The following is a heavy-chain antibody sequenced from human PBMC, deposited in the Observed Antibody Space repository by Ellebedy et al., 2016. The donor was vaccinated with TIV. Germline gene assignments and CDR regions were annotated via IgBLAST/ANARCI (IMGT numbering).Heavy chain of an antibody. V-gene: IGHV1-2*02. D-gene: IGHD3-22*01. Sequence: ASVKVSXXASGYTFIDHYIHWVRQAPGQGLEWVGWINPNDGGTLYAQKFQGRVTMTRDTAINTVYLELSRLTSDDTAMYYCARDRDYYDSKRPFDYWGQGTLVTVSS. J-gene: IGHJ4*02. CDR1: GYTFIDHY. CDR2: INPNDGGT. CDR3: ARDRDYYDSKRPFDY.